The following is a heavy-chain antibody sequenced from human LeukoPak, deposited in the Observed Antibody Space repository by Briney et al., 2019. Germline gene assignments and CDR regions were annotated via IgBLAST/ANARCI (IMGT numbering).Heavy chain of an antibody. CDR3: AKSLTAAGNY. D-gene: IGHD6-13*01. CDR2: LSGSGRGGST. J-gene: IGHJ4*02. CDR1: GFTFSSYA. V-gene: IGHV3-23*01. Sequence: GGSLRLSCAGSGFTFSSYAMNWVRQAPGKGLEWVSGLSGSGRGGSTYYAASVKGRFTISRETSKNTLYLQMNSLRAEDTAVYYCAKSLTAAGNYWGQGTLVTVSS.